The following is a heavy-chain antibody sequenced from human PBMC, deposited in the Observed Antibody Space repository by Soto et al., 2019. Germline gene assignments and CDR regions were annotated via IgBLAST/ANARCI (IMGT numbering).Heavy chain of an antibody. Sequence: PGESLKISCKGFGYSFSSYWIGWVRQMPGKGPEWMGVIYPGDSDTRYSPSFQGQVTISADKSISTAYLQWSSLKASDTAMYYCAIYGSGYDYYYYGMDVWDQGTTVTVSS. J-gene: IGHJ6*02. CDR3: AIYGSGYDYYYYGMDV. D-gene: IGHD3-10*01. V-gene: IGHV5-51*01. CDR2: IYPGDSDT. CDR1: GYSFSSYW.